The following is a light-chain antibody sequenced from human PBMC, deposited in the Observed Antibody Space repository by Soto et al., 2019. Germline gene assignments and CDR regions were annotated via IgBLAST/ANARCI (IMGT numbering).Light chain of an antibody. J-gene: IGLJ1*01. V-gene: IGLV2-11*01. CDR3: CSYAGSYTFYV. Sequence: QSALTQARAVSGCPGQSVTISCTGTSDDVGLYDYVSWYQHHPGKAPKLMIYDVTKRPSGVPDRFSGSKSGNTASLTISGLQAEDEADYYCCSYAGSYTFYVFGTGTKVT. CDR2: DVT. CDR1: SDDVGLYDY.